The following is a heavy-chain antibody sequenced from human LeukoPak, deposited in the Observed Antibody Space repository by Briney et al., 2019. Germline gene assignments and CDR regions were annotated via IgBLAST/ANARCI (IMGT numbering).Heavy chain of an antibody. Sequence: GGSLRLSCAASGFPFSSYSMNWVRQAPGKGLEWVSYISASGSNIYYLDSVKGRFTVSRNNAMNSLFLQMDRPRAEDTAVYYCVRVKGTYFDFWGQGTLVTVSS. CDR3: VRVKGTYFDF. CDR1: GFPFSSYS. CDR2: ISASGSNI. J-gene: IGHJ4*02. V-gene: IGHV3-48*01. D-gene: IGHD1-1*01.